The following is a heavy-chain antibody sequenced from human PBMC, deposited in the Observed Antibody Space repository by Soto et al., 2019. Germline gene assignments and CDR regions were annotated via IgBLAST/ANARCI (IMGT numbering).Heavy chain of an antibody. CDR1: GFTFSSYG. J-gene: IGHJ5*02. CDR3: ARDSRSYYDYVWGSYRPHWFDP. D-gene: IGHD3-16*02. Sequence: GGSLRLSCAASGFTFSSYGMHWVRQAPGKGLEWVAVIWYDGSNKYYADSVKGRFTISRDNSKNTLYLQMNSLRAEDTAVYYCARDSRSYYDYVWGSYRPHWFDPWGQGTLVTVSS. CDR2: IWYDGSNK. V-gene: IGHV3-33*01.